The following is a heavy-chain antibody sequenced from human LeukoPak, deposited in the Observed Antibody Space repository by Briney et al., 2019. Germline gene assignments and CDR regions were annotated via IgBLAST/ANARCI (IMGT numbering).Heavy chain of an antibody. CDR2: ISSSSSYI. CDR3: ARTHDYGDYEGDY. J-gene: IGHJ4*02. D-gene: IGHD4-17*01. CDR1: GFPFSSYS. V-gene: IGHV3-21*01. Sequence: GGSLRLSCAASGFPFSSYSMNWVRQAPGKGREWVSSISSSSSYIYYADSVKGRFTISRDNAKNSLHLQMNSLRAEHTAVYYCARTHDYGDYEGDYWGQGTLVTVSS.